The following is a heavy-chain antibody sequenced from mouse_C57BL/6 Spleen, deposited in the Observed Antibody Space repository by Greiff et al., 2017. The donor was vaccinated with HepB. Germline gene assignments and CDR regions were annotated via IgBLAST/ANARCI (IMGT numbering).Heavy chain of an antibody. CDR2: IDPSDSYT. CDR3: ARAPTAQATGFDY. V-gene: IGHV1-69*01. Sequence: QVQLKQPGAELVMPGASVKLSCKASGYTFTSYWMHWVKQRPGQGLEWIGEIDPSDSYTNYNQKFKGKATLTVDTSSSTAYMQLSSLTSEDSAVYYCARAPTAQATGFDYWGQGTTLTVSS. CDR1: GYTFTSYW. J-gene: IGHJ2*01. D-gene: IGHD3-2*02.